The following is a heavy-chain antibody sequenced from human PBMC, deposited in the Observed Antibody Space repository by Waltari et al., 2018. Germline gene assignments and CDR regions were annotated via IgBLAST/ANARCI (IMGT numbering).Heavy chain of an antibody. V-gene: IGHV3-48*03. Sequence: EVQLVESGGGLVQPGGSLRLSCAASGFTFSSYEMNWVRQAPGQGREWVSYISSSGSTIYYADSVKGRFTISRDNAKNSLYLQMNSLRAEDTAVYYCARDRGDIVVVPAATTYYYYYGMDVWGQGTTVTVSS. J-gene: IGHJ6*02. CDR3: ARDRGDIVVVPAATTYYYYYGMDV. D-gene: IGHD2-2*01. CDR1: GFTFSSYE. CDR2: ISSSGSTI.